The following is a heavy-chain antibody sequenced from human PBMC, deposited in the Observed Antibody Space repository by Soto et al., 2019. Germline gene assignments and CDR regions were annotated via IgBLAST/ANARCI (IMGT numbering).Heavy chain of an antibody. D-gene: IGHD5-12*01. CDR3: ERDADYSGYDSHYGMDV. CDR2: LIPIFGTA. J-gene: IGHJ6*02. V-gene: IGHV1-69*12. CDR1: GGTFSSYA. Sequence: QVQLVQSGAEVKKPGSSVKVSCKASGGTFSSYANSWVRQAPGPGLERMGGLIPIFGTANYAQKFQGRVTITADESTSSAYMDLGSLRSEATAVYYCERDADYSGYDSHYGMDVWGQGTTVTVSS.